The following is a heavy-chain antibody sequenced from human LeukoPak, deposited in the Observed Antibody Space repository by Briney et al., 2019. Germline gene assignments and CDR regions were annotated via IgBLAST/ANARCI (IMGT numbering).Heavy chain of an antibody. J-gene: IGHJ4*02. D-gene: IGHD3-10*01. V-gene: IGHV4-61*02. CDR2: IYTSGST. Sequence: PSETLSLTCTVSGGSISSGSYYWSWIRQPAGKGLEWIGRIYTSGSTNYNPSLKSRVTISVDTSKNQFSLKLSSVTAADTAVYYCARHRRRYYGSGRGIDYWGQGTLVTVSS. CDR1: GGSISSGSYY. CDR3: ARHRRRYYGSGRGIDY.